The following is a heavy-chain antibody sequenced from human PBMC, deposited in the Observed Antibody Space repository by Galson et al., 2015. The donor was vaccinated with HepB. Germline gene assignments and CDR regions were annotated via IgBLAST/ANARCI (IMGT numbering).Heavy chain of an antibody. Sequence: SLRLSCAASGFTFSSYAMSWVRQAPGKGLEWVSAISGSGGSTYYADSVKGRFTISRDNSKNTLYLQMNSLRAEDTAVYYCAKDQKTIAAAGTPGMTTYDAFDIWGQGTMVTVSS. J-gene: IGHJ3*02. V-gene: IGHV3-23*01. CDR2: ISGSGGST. CDR3: AKDQKTIAAAGTPGMTTYDAFDI. D-gene: IGHD6-13*01. CDR1: GFTFSSYA.